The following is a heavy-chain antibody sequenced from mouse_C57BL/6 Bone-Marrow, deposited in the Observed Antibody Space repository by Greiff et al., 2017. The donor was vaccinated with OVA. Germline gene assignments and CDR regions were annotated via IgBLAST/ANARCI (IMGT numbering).Heavy chain of an antibody. V-gene: IGHV1-9*01. CDR3: ARLYYYGSSWYFDV. CDR2: ILPGSGST. CDR1: GYTFTGYW. D-gene: IGHD1-1*01. J-gene: IGHJ1*03. Sequence: ELSCKATGYTFTGYWIEWVKQRPGHGLEWIGEILPGSGSTNYNEQFKGKATFTADTSSNTAYMQLSSLTTEDSAIYYCARLYYYGSSWYFDVWGTGTTVTVSS.